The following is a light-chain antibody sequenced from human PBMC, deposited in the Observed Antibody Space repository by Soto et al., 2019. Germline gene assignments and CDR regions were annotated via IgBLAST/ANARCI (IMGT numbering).Light chain of an antibody. J-gene: IGKJ4*01. CDR3: QQYNNWPGT. CDR2: DAS. V-gene: IGKV3-11*01. CDR1: QSVSSY. Sequence: EIVLTHSPATLSFSPVYIATLSFRSSQSVSSYLALYQQKPGQAPRLLIYDASNRATGIPARFSGSGSGTDFTLTIDSLQSEDFAIYFCQQYNNWPGTFGGGTKVDIK.